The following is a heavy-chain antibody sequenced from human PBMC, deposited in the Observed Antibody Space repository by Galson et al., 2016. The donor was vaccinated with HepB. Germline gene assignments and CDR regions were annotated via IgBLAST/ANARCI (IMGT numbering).Heavy chain of an antibody. CDR1: GLTFSRYG. Sequence: SLRLSCAASGLTFSRYGMHWVRQAPGKGLEWVAVIWYDGSIKYYAESVRGRFTISRDNFRNTMFLHMNSLRAEDTAVYCCGRSKGNSNYPIDYWGQGTLVTVSS. V-gene: IGHV3-33*01. CDR3: GRSKGNSNYPIDY. CDR2: IWYDGSIK. J-gene: IGHJ4*02. D-gene: IGHD4-11*01.